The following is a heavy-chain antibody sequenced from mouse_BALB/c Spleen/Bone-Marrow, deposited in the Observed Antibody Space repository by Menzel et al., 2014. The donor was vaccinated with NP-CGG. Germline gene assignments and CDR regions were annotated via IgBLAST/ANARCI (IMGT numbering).Heavy chain of an antibody. V-gene: IGHV7-3*02. CDR2: IRNKAKGYTT. CDR1: GFTFTDYY. Sequence: EVMLVESGGGSVQPGGSLRLSCATSGFTFTDYYMSWVRQPPGKALEWLGFIRNKAKGYTTDYSASVKGRFTTSRDNSQRILYLQMNTLRAEDSATYYCARDENVGIYWYFDVWGAGTTVIVSS. J-gene: IGHJ1*01. CDR3: ARDENVGIYWYFDV.